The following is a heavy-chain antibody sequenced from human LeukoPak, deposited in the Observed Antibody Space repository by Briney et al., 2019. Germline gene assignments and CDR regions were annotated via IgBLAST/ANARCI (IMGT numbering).Heavy chain of an antibody. D-gene: IGHD6-13*01. CDR3: ARQALYSSSWSTHDY. CDR1: GFTFSSCG. Sequence: PGGSLRLSCAASGFTFSSCGMHWVRQAPGKGLEWVAVIWYDGSNKYYADSVKGRFTISRDNSKNTLYLQMNSLRAEDTAVYYCARQALYSSSWSTHDYWGQGTLVTVSS. V-gene: IGHV3-33*01. CDR2: IWYDGSNK. J-gene: IGHJ4*02.